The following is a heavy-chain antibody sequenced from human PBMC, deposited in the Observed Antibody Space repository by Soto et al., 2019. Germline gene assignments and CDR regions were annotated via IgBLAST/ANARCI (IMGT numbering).Heavy chain of an antibody. Sequence: SSVKVSCKASGGTFSSYAISWVRQAPGQGLEWMGGIIPIFGTANYAQKFQGRVTITAEKSTSTAYMELSSLRSEDTAVYYCAINKPGYCSSTSCYDFDYWGQGTLVTVSS. CDR1: GGTFSSYA. J-gene: IGHJ4*02. D-gene: IGHD2-2*01. V-gene: IGHV1-69*06. CDR3: AINKPGYCSSTSCYDFDY. CDR2: IIPIFGTA.